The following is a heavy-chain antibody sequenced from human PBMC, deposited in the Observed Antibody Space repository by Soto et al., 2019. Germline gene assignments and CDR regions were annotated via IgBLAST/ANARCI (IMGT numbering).Heavy chain of an antibody. CDR2: IYYSGST. CDR3: AGGYCRGGSCYSGGNWFDP. V-gene: IGHV4-30-4*01. D-gene: IGHD2-15*01. CDR1: GGSISSGDYY. J-gene: IGHJ5*02. Sequence: QVQLQESGPGLVKPSQTLSLTCTVSGGSISSGDYYWSWIRQPPGKGLEWIGYIYYSGSTYYNPSLESRVTISVDTSKNQFSLKLSSVTAADTAVYYCAGGYCRGGSCYSGGNWFDPWGQGTLVTVSS.